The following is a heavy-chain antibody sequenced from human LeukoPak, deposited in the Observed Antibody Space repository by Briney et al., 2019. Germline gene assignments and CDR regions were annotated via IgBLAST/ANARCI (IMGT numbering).Heavy chain of an antibody. CDR1: GFSFSNYA. D-gene: IGHD3-3*01. CDR2: ISGSGGST. V-gene: IGHV3-23*01. Sequence: PGGSLRLSCVSSGFSFSNYAMSWVRQAPGKGLEWVSAISGSGGSTYYADSVKGRFTISRDNSKNTLYLQMDSLRAEDTAVYYCAKGRITIFGVVPYYYYYGMDVWGQGTTVTVSS. J-gene: IGHJ6*02. CDR3: AKGRITIFGVVPYYYYYGMDV.